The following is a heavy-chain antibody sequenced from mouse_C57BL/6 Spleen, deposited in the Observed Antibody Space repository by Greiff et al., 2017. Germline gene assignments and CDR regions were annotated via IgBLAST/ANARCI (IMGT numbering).Heavy chain of an antibody. V-gene: IGHV7-3*01. J-gene: IGHJ3*01. CDR1: GFTFTDYY. CDR3: ATGSPWFAY. D-gene: IGHD1-1*01. CDR2: IRNKANGYTT. Sequence: EVKLMESGGGLVQPGGSLSLSCAASGFTFTDYYKSWVRQPPGKALEWLGFIRNKANGYTTEYSASVKGRFTISRDNSQSILYLQMNALRAEDSATYYCATGSPWFAYWGQGTLVTVSA.